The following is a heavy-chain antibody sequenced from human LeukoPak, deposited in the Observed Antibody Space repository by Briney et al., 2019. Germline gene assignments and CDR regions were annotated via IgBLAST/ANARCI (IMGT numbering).Heavy chain of an antibody. V-gene: IGHV1-2*02. D-gene: IGHD6-19*01. J-gene: IGHJ6*03. CDR1: GYTFTGYY. CDR3: ARVFVAGTDYYYYMDV. CDR2: IDPNSGGT. Sequence: ASVKVSCKASGYTFTGYYMHWVRQAPGQGLEWMGWIDPNSGGTNYAQKFQGRVTMTRDASISTAYMELSRLRSDDTAVYYCARVFVAGTDYYYYMDVWGKGTTVTVSS.